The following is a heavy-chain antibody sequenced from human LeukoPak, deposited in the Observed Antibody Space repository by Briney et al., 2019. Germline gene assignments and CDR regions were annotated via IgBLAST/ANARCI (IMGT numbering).Heavy chain of an antibody. CDR2: ISASGGIT. Sequence: QSGGSLRLSCAASGFTFSDYYMSWIRQAPGKGLEWVSAISASGGITDYADSVKGRFTISRDNSKKMVFLQMNSLRAEDTAIYYCANRLSGSSHWGQGTLVSVSS. V-gene: IGHV3-23*01. J-gene: IGHJ4*02. CDR1: GFTFSDYY. D-gene: IGHD1-26*01. CDR3: ANRLSGSSH.